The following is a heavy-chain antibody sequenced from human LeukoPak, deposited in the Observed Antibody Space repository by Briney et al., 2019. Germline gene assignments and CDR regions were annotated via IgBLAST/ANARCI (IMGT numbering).Heavy chain of an antibody. CDR2: ISWNSGSI. Sequence: GGSLRLSCAASGFTFDDYAKHWVRQAPGKGLEWVSGISWNSGSIGYADSVKGRFTISRDNAKNSLYLQMNSLRAEDTALYYCAKSDAVYDSSGYVDYWGQGTLVTVSS. D-gene: IGHD3-22*01. V-gene: IGHV3-9*01. J-gene: IGHJ4*02. CDR3: AKSDAVYDSSGYVDY. CDR1: GFTFDDYA.